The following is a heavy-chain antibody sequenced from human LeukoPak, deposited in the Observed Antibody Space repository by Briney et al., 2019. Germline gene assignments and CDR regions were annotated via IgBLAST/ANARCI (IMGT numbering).Heavy chain of an antibody. Sequence: PSETLSLTCSVSGYSIRSGYSWGWIRQPPGKGLEWIGSTSHSGNTYYNPPLKSRVTISLDTSKNQFSLKLNSVTAADTAVYFCARSMISMLKVNWFDPWGQGTLVTVSS. J-gene: IGHJ5*02. CDR2: TSHSGNT. CDR1: GYSIRSGYS. CDR3: ARSMISMLKVNWFDP. V-gene: IGHV4-38-2*01. D-gene: IGHD3-16*01.